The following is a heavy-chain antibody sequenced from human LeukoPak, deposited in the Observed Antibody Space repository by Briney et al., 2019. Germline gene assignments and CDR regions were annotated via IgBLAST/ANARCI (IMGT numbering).Heavy chain of an antibody. CDR3: ARPPYYYYYMDV. CDR2: IYTSGST. V-gene: IGHV4-4*09. J-gene: IGHJ6*03. Sequence: SETLSLTCTVSGGSISSYYWSWIRQPPGKGLEWIGYIYTSGSTNYNPSLKSRVTISVDTSKNQFSLKLSSVTAADTAVYYCARPPYYYYYMDVWGKGTTVTVSS. CDR1: GGSISSYY.